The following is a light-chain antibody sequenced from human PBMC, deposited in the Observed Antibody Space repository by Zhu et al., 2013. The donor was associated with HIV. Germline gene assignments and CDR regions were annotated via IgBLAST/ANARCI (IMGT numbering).Light chain of an antibody. J-gene: IGLJ3*02. V-gene: IGLV2-8*01. CDR3: CSYAGSYTEV. Sequence: QSALTQPPSASGSPGQSITISCTGTSGDIGAYRFVSWYQQYPGKAPKLIIYEVTKRPSGVPDRFSGSKSGNTASLTISGLQAEDEADYYCCSYAGSYTEVFGGGTKLTVL. CDR1: SGDIGAYRF. CDR2: EVT.